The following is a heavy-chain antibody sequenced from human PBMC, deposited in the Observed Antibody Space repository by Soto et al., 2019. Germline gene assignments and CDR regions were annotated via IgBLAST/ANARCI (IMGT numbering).Heavy chain of an antibody. CDR1: GYSFTNYW. Sequence: LKISCKVSGYSFTNYWIGWVRQMPGKGLEWMGILYPDDSDTRYSASFQGQVTFSGDTSISTAYLQWSSLKASDTAMYYCARRSISAKYYFDFWGQGTLVTVSS. D-gene: IGHD6-6*01. J-gene: IGHJ4*02. CDR3: ARRSISAKYYFDF. CDR2: LYPDDSDT. V-gene: IGHV5-51*01.